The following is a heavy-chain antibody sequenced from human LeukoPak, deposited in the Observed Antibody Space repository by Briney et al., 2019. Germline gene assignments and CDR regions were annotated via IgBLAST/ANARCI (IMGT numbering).Heavy chain of an antibody. CDR3: AKDLIVSGTATILVY. V-gene: IGHV3-30*18. J-gene: IGHJ4*02. Sequence: GGSLRLSCAASGSTFRSYGMHWLRQAPGKGLEWVAVISYDASYENYADSVKGRFTISRDNSKNTLYLQMNSLRAEDTAVYYCAKDLIVSGTATILVYWEQGTLVTVSS. CDR1: GSTFRSYG. CDR2: ISYDASYE. D-gene: IGHD2-21*02.